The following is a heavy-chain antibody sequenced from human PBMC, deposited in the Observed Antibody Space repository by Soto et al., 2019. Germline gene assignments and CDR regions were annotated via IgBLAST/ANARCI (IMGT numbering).Heavy chain of an antibody. CDR2: IIPFSGTV. V-gene: IGHV1-69*13. D-gene: IGHD3-10*01. CDR3: ARGSYDSYAGFFGMDV. Sequence: GASVKFSCKTSGGSFMSQAISWVRQAPGQGPEWMGGIIPFSGTVTYTQRFQGRLTLTADEPTKTAYMELSSLRSEGTAVYYCARGSYDSYAGFFGMDVWGQGTKVTVSS. J-gene: IGHJ6*02. CDR1: GGSFMSQA.